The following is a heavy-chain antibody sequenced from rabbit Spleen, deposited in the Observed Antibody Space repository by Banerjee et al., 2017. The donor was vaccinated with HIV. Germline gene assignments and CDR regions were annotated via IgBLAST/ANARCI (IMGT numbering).Heavy chain of an antibody. CDR2: IYAGSSGRT. D-gene: IGHD5-1*01. CDR3: ARAGEGGDGYLNL. V-gene: IGHV1S45*01. Sequence: QEQLEESGGDLVKPEGSLTLTCTASGFSFSSSYWICWVRQAPGKGLEWIACIYAGSSGRTYYASWAKGRFTISKTSSTTVTLQMTSLTVADTATYFCARAGEGGDGYLNLWGPGTLVTVS. CDR1: GFSFSSSYW. J-gene: IGHJ4*01.